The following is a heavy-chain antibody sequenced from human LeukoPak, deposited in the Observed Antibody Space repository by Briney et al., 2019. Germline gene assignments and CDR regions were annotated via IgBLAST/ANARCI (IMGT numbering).Heavy chain of an antibody. CDR3: ARVGTGIAAAGTPEFDY. D-gene: IGHD6-13*01. Sequence: ASVKVSCKASGYTFTSYDINWVRQATGQGLEWMGWMNPNSGNTGYAQKFQGRVTITRNTSISTAYMELSSLRSEDTAVYYCARVGTGIAAAGTPEFDYWGQGTLVTVSS. J-gene: IGHJ4*02. CDR2: MNPNSGNT. CDR1: GYTFTSYD. V-gene: IGHV1-8*03.